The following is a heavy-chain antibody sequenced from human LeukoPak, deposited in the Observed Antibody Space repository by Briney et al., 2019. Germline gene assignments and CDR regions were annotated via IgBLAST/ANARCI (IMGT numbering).Heavy chain of an antibody. J-gene: IGHJ4*02. D-gene: IGHD1-26*01. CDR3: ARDKVTGATKFDY. V-gene: IGHV3-7*04. Sequence: GGSLSLSCAGSGFTFSTYWMSWVRQTPGKGLEWVANIKQDGSEIYYVDSVKGRFTISRDNAKNSLYLQMNSLRAEDTAVYYCARDKVTGATKFDYWGQGTLVTVSS. CDR2: IKQDGSEI. CDR1: GFTFSTYW.